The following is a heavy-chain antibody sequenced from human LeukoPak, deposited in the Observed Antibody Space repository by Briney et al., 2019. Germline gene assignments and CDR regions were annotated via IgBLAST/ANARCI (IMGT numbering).Heavy chain of an antibody. CDR1: SYTFTNYA. V-gene: IGHV1-2*02. Sequence: ASVKVSCKASSYTFTNYAFTWVRQAPGQGLEWMGWINPKSGDTNEAQKFHDRVTMTRDTSIRTAYMEVSRLRSDDTAVYYCARSPDILTGENFDYWGQGTLVTVSS. D-gene: IGHD3-9*01. CDR2: INPKSGDT. J-gene: IGHJ4*02. CDR3: ARSPDILTGENFDY.